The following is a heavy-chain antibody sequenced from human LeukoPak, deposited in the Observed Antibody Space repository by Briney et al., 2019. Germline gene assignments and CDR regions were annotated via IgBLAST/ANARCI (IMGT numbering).Heavy chain of an antibody. CDR3: ARWIILEPGPYYFDY. CDR1: GYTFTSYG. D-gene: IGHD2-15*01. CDR2: ISAYNGNT. V-gene: IGHV1-18*01. J-gene: IGHJ4*02. Sequence: ASVKVSCKASGYTFTSYGISWVRQAPGQGLEWMGWISAYNGNTNYAQKLQGRVTMTTDTSTSTAYMELRSLRSDDTVVYYCARWIILEPGPYYFDYWGQGTLVTVSS.